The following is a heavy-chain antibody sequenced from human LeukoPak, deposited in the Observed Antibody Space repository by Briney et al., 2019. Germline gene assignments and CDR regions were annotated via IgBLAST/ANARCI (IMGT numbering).Heavy chain of an antibody. CDR1: GYSFTNYW. Sequence: GESLKISCKGSGYSFTNYWIAWVRQMPGKGLEWMGIIHPDDSDTRYSPSFQGQVTISADKSISTAYLQWSSLKASDTAMYYCARQLAVAESPHLDYWGQGTLVTVSS. J-gene: IGHJ4*02. D-gene: IGHD6-19*01. CDR2: IHPDDSDT. V-gene: IGHV5-51*01. CDR3: ARQLAVAESPHLDY.